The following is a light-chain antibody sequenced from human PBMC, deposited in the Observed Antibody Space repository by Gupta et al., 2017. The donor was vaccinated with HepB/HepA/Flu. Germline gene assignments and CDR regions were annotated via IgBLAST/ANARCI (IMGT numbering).Light chain of an antibody. Sequence: SYELIQSPSVSVSPGQTATITCSGEKLGDKYACWYQQRPGQSPLLLIYQDNKRPSEIPERFSGSNSGNTATLTITGTQAMDEADYYCQAWDRDTVVFGGGTKLTVL. J-gene: IGLJ2*01. V-gene: IGLV3-1*01. CDR3: QAWDRDTVV. CDR1: KLGDKY. CDR2: QDN.